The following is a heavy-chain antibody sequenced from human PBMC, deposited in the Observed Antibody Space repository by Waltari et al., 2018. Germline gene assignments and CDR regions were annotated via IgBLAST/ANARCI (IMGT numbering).Heavy chain of an antibody. D-gene: IGHD1-7*01. Sequence: QVQLQESGPGLVKPSETLSLTCTVSGGSISSYYWSWIRQPAGKGLEWIGRIYTSGSTNYNPSLKSRVTLSVDTSKNPFPLKLSSVTGADTAVYYCARAGELGDYYYYMDVWGKGTTVTISS. J-gene: IGHJ6*03. CDR2: IYTSGST. V-gene: IGHV4-4*07. CDR3: ARAGELGDYYYYMDV. CDR1: GGSISSYY.